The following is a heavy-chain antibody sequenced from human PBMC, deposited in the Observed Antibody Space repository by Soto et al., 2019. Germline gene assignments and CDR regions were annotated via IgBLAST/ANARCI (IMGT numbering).Heavy chain of an antibody. CDR2: IIPMLGMS. J-gene: IGHJ4*02. CDR3: ATSYVSGSRAFDH. CDR1: AGTFSSYT. Sequence: QVQLVQSGAEVKKPGSSVRVSCKASAGTFSSYTINWVRQAPGQGLEWMGRIIPMLGMSNYALRFQGRVTSIADKSTTTAYMELNSLRSDDTAVYYCATSYVSGSRAFDHWGQGTLVTVSS. D-gene: IGHD3-10*01. V-gene: IGHV1-69*02.